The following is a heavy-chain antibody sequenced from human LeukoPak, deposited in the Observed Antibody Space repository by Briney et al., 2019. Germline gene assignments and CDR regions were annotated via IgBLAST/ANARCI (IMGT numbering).Heavy chain of an antibody. J-gene: IGHJ3*02. CDR1: GFTFSSYN. D-gene: IGHD3-22*01. CDR2: ISTSSSTI. CDR3: ASGDTTGYSGDAFNI. Sequence: PGGSLRLSCVASGFTFSSYNINWVRQAPGKGLEWVSYISTSSSTIHYADSVKGRFTISRDNAKNSLYLQMNSLRDEDTAVYYCASGDTTGYSGDAFNIWGQGTMVTVSS. V-gene: IGHV3-48*02.